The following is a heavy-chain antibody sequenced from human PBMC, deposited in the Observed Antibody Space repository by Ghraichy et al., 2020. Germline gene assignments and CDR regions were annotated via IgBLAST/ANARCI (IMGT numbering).Heavy chain of an antibody. V-gene: IGHV3-48*02. CDR3: ASDPRPKPTVTTRRGYYSYGMDV. CDR1: GFTFSTYS. CDR2: ISSSSDTI. D-gene: IGHD4-17*01. Sequence: GESLNISCAASGFTFSTYSMNWVRQAPGKGLEWVSYISSSSDTIYYADSVKGRFTISRDNAKNSLYLQMSSLRDEDTAVYYCASDPRPKPTVTTRRGYYSYGMDVWGQGTTVTVSS. J-gene: IGHJ6*02.